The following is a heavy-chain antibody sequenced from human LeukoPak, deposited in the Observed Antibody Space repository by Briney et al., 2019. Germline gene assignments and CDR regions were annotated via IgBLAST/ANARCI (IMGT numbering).Heavy chain of an antibody. Sequence: GGSLRLSCAASGFTFNTFNMNSVRQAPGKGLEWVSSITSGGDYIYYADSVKGRFTISRDNSKNTLYLQMNSLRAEDTAVYYCAREYSSPPTTYLMDVWGKGTTVTVSS. CDR3: AREYSSPPTTYLMDV. V-gene: IGHV3-21*01. CDR1: GFTFNTFN. CDR2: ITSGGDYI. D-gene: IGHD6-13*01. J-gene: IGHJ6*04.